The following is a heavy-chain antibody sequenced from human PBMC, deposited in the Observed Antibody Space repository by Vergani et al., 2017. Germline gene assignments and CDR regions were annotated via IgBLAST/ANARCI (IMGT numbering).Heavy chain of an antibody. CDR1: GFTFSSYS. V-gene: IGHV3-21*01. D-gene: IGHD4-11*01. CDR3: ARDCVSNYVREYYFDY. Sequence: EVQLVESGGGLVKPGGSLRLSCAASGFTFSSYSMNWVRQAPGKGLEWVSSISSSSSYIYYADSVKGRFTISRDNAKNSLYLQMNSLRAEDTAVYYCARDCVSNYVREYYFDYWGQGTLVTVSS. J-gene: IGHJ4*02. CDR2: ISSSSSYI.